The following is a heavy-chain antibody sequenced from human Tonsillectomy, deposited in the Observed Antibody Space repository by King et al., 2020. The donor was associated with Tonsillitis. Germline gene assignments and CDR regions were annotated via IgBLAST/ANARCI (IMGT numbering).Heavy chain of an antibody. CDR1: GFTLSDYD. Sequence: VQLVESGGGLAQPGGSLRLSCAASGFTLSDYDMNWVRQAPGKGLEWVSTIIGSGGRTYFADSVKGRFTISRDDSNNTLFLQMNRLRADDTAVYYCAKARDYGNLGFDNWGQGTLVTVSS. CDR2: IIGSGGRT. J-gene: IGHJ4*02. D-gene: IGHD4-17*01. V-gene: IGHV3-23*04. CDR3: AKARDYGNLGFDN.